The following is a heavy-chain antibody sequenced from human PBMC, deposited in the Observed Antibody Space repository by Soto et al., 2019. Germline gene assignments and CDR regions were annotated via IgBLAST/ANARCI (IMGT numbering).Heavy chain of an antibody. CDR2: IYNSAST. Sequence: QLQMQESGPGLVKPSETLSLTCTVSGGSVNSTNYNWGWIRQPPGKGLEWIGSIYNSASTYYNPSLKSRVTISVDTSRNQFSLNLNSVTAADTAMYFCGRVVIAATPHRDVDFWGQGNLVTVSS. CDR3: GRVVIAATPHRDVDF. CDR1: GGSVNSTNYN. D-gene: IGHD2-15*01. V-gene: IGHV4-39*01. J-gene: IGHJ4*02.